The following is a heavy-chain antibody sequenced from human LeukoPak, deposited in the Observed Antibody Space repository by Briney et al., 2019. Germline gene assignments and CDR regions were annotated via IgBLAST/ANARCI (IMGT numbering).Heavy chain of an antibody. D-gene: IGHD6-19*01. CDR1: GFTFSSYS. V-gene: IGHV3-23*01. J-gene: IGHJ4*02. CDR3: AKMGLRQWPYNSFDY. Sequence: PGGSLRLSCAASGFTFSSYSMNWVRQAPGKGLEWVSAISGSGGSTYYADSVKGRFTISRDNSKNTLYLQMNSLRAEDTAVYYCAKMGLRQWPYNSFDYGAQGTLATSPQ. CDR2: ISGSGGST.